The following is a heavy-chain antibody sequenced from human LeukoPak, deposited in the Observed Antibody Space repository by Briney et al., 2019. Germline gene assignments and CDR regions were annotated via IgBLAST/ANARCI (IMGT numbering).Heavy chain of an antibody. CDR3: ARGGSYYYGSGSASSFDY. J-gene: IGHJ4*02. D-gene: IGHD3-10*01. CDR1: GGSISSYY. CDR2: TYYSGST. V-gene: IGHV4-59*01. Sequence: PSETLSLTCTVSGGSISSYYWSWIRQPPGKGLEWIGYTYYSGSTNYNPSLKSRVTISVDTSKNQFSLKLSSVTAADTAVYYCARGGSYYYGSGSASSFDYWGQGTLVTVSS.